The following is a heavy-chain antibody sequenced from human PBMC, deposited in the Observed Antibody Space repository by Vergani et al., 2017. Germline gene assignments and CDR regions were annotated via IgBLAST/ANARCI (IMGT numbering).Heavy chain of an antibody. J-gene: IGHJ2*01. CDR1: GFTFDNYA. V-gene: IGHV3-9*01. CDR2: INWISDSI. D-gene: IGHD6-13*01. CDR3: VKDIAASGNYWYFDL. Sequence: EVQLVESGGGLVQPGRSLRLSCAASGFTFDNYAMHWVRQDPGKGLEWVSGINWISDSIAYADSVKGRFTISRDNAKNSLYLQMNSLRAEDTALYYCVKDIAASGNYWYFDLWGRGTLVTVSS.